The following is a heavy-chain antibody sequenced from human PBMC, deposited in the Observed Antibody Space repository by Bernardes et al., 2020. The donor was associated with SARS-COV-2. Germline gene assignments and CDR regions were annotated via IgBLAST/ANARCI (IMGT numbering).Heavy chain of an antibody. CDR3: ARGIRNRHYYYGVDV. V-gene: IGHV1-69*05. CDR2: IIPRFDKT. D-gene: IGHD1-20*01. Sequence: SLKDSCKASEGPFRDYAISWVRQAPGQGLEWLGGIIPRFDKTNYAQKFQGRVTITTDESTSAVYLVLTSLTSDDTAMYYCARGIRNRHYYYGVDVWGQGTTVIVSS. J-gene: IGHJ6*02. CDR1: EGPFRDYA.